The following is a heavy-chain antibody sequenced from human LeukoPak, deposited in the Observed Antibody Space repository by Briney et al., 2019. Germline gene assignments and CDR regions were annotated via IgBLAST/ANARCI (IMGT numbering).Heavy chain of an antibody. V-gene: IGHV1-2*02. CDR1: GYTFTGYY. J-gene: IGHJ5*02. CDR2: INPNSGGT. Sequence: ASVKVSCKASGYTFTGYYMHWVRQAPGQGLEWMGWINPNSGGTNYAQKFQGRVTMTRDTSISTAYMELSRLRSDDTAVYYCARDGVVVPAACNWFDPWGQGTLVTVSS. CDR3: ARDGVVVPAACNWFDP. D-gene: IGHD2-2*01.